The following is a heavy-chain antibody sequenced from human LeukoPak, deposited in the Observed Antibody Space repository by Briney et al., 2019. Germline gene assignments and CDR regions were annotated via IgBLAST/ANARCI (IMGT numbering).Heavy chain of an antibody. CDR1: GYSISSGYY. D-gene: IGHD6-13*01. Sequence: SETLSLTCTVSGYSISSGYYWGWIRPPPGKGLEWIGAYHVGTTDYNPSLKSRVTISVDRSKNQMSLKLSSVTAADTAVYYCARCLGFRIGSSWYPDAFDIWGQGTMVTVSS. CDR3: ARCLGFRIGSSWYPDAFDI. V-gene: IGHV4-38-2*02. J-gene: IGHJ3*02. CDR2: AYHVGTT.